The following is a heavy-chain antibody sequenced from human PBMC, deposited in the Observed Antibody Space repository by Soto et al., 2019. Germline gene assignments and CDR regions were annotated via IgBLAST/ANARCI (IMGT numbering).Heavy chain of an antibody. J-gene: IGHJ5*02. CDR1: GGSISSYY. CDR2: IYYSGST. CDR3: ARDHMLRGYSYGLAPNWFDP. V-gene: IGHV4-59*01. Sequence: PSETLSLTCTVSGGSISSYYWSWIRQPPGKGLEGIGYIYYSGSTTYNPSLKSRVTISVDTSKNQFSLKLSSVTAADTAVYYCARDHMLRGYSYGLAPNWFDPWGQGTLVTVSS. D-gene: IGHD5-18*01.